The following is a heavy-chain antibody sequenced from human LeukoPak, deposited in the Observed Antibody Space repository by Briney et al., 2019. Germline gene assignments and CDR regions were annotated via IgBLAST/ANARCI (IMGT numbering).Heavy chain of an antibody. J-gene: IGHJ5*02. Sequence: ASVKVSCKASGYTFTSYDINWVRQATGQGLEWMGWMNPNSGNTGYAQKFQGRVTMTSNTSISTAYMELSSLRSEDTAVYYCARAYGDYGDNWFDPWGQGTLVTVSS. CDR1: GYTFTSYD. CDR2: MNPNSGNT. V-gene: IGHV1-8*01. CDR3: ARAYGDYGDNWFDP. D-gene: IGHD4-17*01.